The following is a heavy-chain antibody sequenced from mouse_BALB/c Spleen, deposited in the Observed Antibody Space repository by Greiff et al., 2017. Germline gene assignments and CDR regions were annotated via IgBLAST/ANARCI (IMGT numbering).Heavy chain of an antibody. CDR1: GYTFTSYW. CDR2: INPSTGYT. J-gene: IGHJ2*01. V-gene: IGHV1-7*01. Sequence: VQGVESGAELAKPGASVKMSCKASGYTFTSYWMHWVKQRPGQGLEWIGYINPSTGYTEYNQKFKDKATLTADKSSSTAYMQLSSLTSEDSAVYYCAFPDYWGQGTTLTVSS. CDR3: AFPDY.